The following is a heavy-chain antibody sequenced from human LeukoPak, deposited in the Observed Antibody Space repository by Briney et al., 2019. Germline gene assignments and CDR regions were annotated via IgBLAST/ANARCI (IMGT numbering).Heavy chain of an antibody. CDR2: ISGSGGST. D-gene: IGHD4-17*01. V-gene: IGHV3-23*01. Sequence: GGSLRLSCAASGFTFSSYAMSWVRQAPGKGLEWVSAISGSGGSTYYADSVKGRFTISRDNSKNTLYLQMNSLRAEDTAVYYCARSSDGDYYYYFDYWGQGTLVTVSS. CDR3: ARSSDGDYYYYFDY. CDR1: GFTFSSYA. J-gene: IGHJ4*02.